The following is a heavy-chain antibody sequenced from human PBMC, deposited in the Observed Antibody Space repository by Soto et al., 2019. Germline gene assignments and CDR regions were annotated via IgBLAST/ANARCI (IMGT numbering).Heavy chain of an antibody. Sequence: QVQLVQSGAEVKKPGSSVKVSCKASGGTFSSYAISWVRQATGQGLEWMGGIIPIFGTANYAQKFQGRVTITADKSTSTADMELSSLRSEDTAVYYCARRVQGSSSSFVFDRGGQGTLVTVSS. CDR3: ARRVQGSSSSFVFDR. J-gene: IGHJ5*02. CDR2: IIPIFGTA. V-gene: IGHV1-69*06. D-gene: IGHD6-6*01. CDR1: GGTFSSYA.